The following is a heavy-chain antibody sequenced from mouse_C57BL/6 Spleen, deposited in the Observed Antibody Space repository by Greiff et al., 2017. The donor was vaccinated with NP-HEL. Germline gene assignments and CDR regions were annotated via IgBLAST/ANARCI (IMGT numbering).Heavy chain of an antibody. J-gene: IGHJ2*01. Sequence: EVQLQQSGPELVKPGDSVKISCKASGYSFTGYFMNWVMQSHGKSLEWIGRINPYNGDTFYNQKFKGKATLTVDKSSSTAHMELRSLTSEDSAVYYCARANDGSAYFDYWGTGTTLTVSS. V-gene: IGHV1-20*01. D-gene: IGHD1-1*01. CDR2: INPYNGDT. CDR3: ARANDGSAYFDY. CDR1: GYSFTGYF.